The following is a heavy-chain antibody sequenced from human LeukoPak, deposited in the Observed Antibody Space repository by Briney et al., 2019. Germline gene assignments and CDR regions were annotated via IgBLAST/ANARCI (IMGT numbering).Heavy chain of an antibody. D-gene: IGHD4-11*01. V-gene: IGHV3-23*01. CDR3: AKVSDYSSD. J-gene: IGHJ4*02. CDR1: GFTFSSYG. Sequence: PGGSLRLSCAASGFTFSSYGMHWVRQAPGKGLEWVSEISGSGGGTYYADSVKGRFTISRDNSKNTLYLQMNSLRAEDTAVYYCAKVSDYSSDWGQGTLVTVSS. CDR2: ISGSGGGT.